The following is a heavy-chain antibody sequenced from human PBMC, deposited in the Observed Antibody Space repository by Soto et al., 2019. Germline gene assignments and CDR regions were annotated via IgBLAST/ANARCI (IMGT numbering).Heavy chain of an antibody. D-gene: IGHD2-2*01. CDR1: GYSFTSYW. V-gene: IGHV5-10-1*01. Sequence: PGESLKISCKGSGYSFTSYWISWVRQMPGKGLEWMGRIDPSDSYTNYSPSFQGHVTISADKSISTACLQWSSLKASDTAMYYCARLAYSVVVPAAISFDRRGEVSYGMDVWGQGTTVTVSS. CDR3: ARLAYSVVVPAAISFDRRGEVSYGMDV. J-gene: IGHJ6*02. CDR2: IDPSDSYT.